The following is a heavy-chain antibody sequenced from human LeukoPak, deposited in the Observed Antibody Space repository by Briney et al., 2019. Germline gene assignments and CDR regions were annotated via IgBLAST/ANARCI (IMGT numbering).Heavy chain of an antibody. CDR2: IWYDGSNK. J-gene: IGHJ6*03. Sequence: GGSLRLFCAASGITLSSDGMHMSGVAAGIELEWVAVIWYDGSNKYYADSVKGRFTISRDNSKNTLYLQMNSLRAEDTAVYYCAKENYGDYVAHYYYYYMDVWGKGTTVTVSS. CDR3: AKENYGDYVAHYYYYYMDV. V-gene: IGHV3-33*06. CDR1: GITLSSDG. D-gene: IGHD4-17*01.